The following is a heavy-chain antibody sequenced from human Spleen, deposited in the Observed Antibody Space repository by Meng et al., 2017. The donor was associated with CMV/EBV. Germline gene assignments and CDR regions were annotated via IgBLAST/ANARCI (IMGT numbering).Heavy chain of an antibody. CDR1: GGSISSGDYY. J-gene: IGHJ5*02. CDR3: ARWKAAGFDP. D-gene: IGHD6-13*01. V-gene: IGHV4-30-4*08. Sequence: LNCTVSGGSISSGDYYWSWIRQPPGKGLEWIGYIYYSGSTYYNPSLKSRVTISVDTSKNQFSLKLSSVTAADTAVYYCARWKAAGFDPWGQGTLVTVSS. CDR2: IYYSGST.